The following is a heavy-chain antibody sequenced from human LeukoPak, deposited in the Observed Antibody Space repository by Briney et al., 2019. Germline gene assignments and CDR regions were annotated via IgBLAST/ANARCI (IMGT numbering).Heavy chain of an antibody. CDR1: GTSITRTY. CDR3: ARGPGPFDY. V-gene: IGHV4-34*01. Sequence: SETLSLTCTVSGTSITRTYWSWIRQPPGKGLEWIGEINHSGSTNYNPSLKSRVTISVDTSKNQFSLKLSSVTAADTAVYYCARGPGPFDYWGRGTLVTVSS. CDR2: INHSGST. J-gene: IGHJ4*02.